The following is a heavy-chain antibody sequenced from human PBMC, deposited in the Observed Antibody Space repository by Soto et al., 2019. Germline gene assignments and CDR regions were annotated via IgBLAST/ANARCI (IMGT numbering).Heavy chain of an antibody. CDR1: GFTFRNHG. CDR3: ARDLGWPAARFDP. V-gene: IGHV3-33*01. J-gene: IGHJ5*02. CDR2: IWYDGSEK. Sequence: GGSLRLSCAASGFTFRNHGMHWVRLAPGKGLEWVAVIWYDGSEKYYADSVKGRFTISRDNSKNILYLQMNSLRGEDTAVYYCARDLGWPAARFDPWGQGTLVTVSS. D-gene: IGHD2-2*01.